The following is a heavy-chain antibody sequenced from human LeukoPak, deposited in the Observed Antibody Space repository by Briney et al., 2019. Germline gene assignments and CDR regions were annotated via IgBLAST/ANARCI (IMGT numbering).Heavy chain of an antibody. J-gene: IGHJ4*02. CDR3: ARERGRWLQPFDY. D-gene: IGHD5-24*01. Sequence: SETLSLTCTVSGGSVSSGRYYWSWIRQPPGKGLEWIGYIYYSGSTNYNPSLKSRVTISVDTSKNQFSLKLSSVTAADTAVYYCARERGRWLQPFDYWGQGTLVTVSS. CDR2: IYYSGST. CDR1: GGSVSSGRYY. V-gene: IGHV4-61*01.